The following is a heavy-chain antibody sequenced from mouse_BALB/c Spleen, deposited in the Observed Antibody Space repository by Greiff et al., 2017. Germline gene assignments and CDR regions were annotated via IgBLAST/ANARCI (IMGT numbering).Heavy chain of an antibody. D-gene: IGHD4-1*01. CDR3: ARSGLGAWFAY. CDR2: IYPGDVVT. V-gene: IGHV1-87*01. CDR1: GYPFTSSW. J-gene: IGHJ3*01. Sequence: VQLQESGAELARPGASVKFSCKASGYPFTSSWMQWVKQRPGQGLEWIGAIYPGDVVTRYTQKFKGKATLTADKSSSTAYMQRSSLASEDSAVYYCARSGLGAWFAYWGQGTLVTVSA.